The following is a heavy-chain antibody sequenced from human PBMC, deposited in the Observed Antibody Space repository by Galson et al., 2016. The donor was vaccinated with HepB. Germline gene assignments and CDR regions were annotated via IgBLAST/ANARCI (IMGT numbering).Heavy chain of an antibody. V-gene: IGHV3-7*02. CDR2: INLDETEK. CDR3: ARGAAAAPIGGYYSALDV. Sequence: SLRLSCAVSGFTFSNYWMSWVRQAPGKGPEWVADINLDETEKYYMDSVRGRLNIFRDNAKNLLFLQMNDLRVEDTAVYYCARGAAAAPIGGYYSALDVWGQGTTVTVSS. D-gene: IGHD6-13*01. J-gene: IGHJ6*02. CDR1: GFTFSNYW.